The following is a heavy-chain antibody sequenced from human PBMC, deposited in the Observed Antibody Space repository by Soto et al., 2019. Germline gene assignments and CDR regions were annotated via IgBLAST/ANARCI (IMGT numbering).Heavy chain of an antibody. J-gene: IGHJ5*02. V-gene: IGHV1-24*01. Sequence: ASVKVSCKVSGYTLTELSMHWVRQAPGKGLEWMGGFDPEDGETIYAQKFQGRVTMTEDTSTDTAYMELSSLRSEDTAVYYCATRLSSLAAAGLNWFDTWGQGTLVTVSS. CDR3: ATRLSSLAAAGLNWFDT. CDR1: GYTLTELS. CDR2: FDPEDGET. D-gene: IGHD6-13*01.